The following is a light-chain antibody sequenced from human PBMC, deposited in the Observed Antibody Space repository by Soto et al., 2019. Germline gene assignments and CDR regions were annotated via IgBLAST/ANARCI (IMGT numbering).Light chain of an antibody. CDR2: GAS. CDR1: QSVSSSS. V-gene: IGKV3-20*01. CDR3: QQYGSSPLYT. Sequence: EIVLTQSPGTLSLSPGERATLSCRASQSVSSSSLAWYQQKPGQAPRLLIYGASSRTTGVPDRFSGSGSGTDFTLTISRLEPEYFAVYYCQQYGSSPLYTFGQGTQVEIK. J-gene: IGKJ2*01.